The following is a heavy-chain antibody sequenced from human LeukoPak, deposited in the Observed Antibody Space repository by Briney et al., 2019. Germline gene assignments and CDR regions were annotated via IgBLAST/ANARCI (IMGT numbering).Heavy chain of an antibody. CDR3: AKSYYDSSGYYSSYYYYGMDV. J-gene: IGHJ6*02. V-gene: IGHV3-9*01. D-gene: IGHD3-22*01. Sequence: PGRSLRLSCAASGFTFDDYAMHWVRQAPGKGLEWVSGISWNSGSIGYADSVKGRFTISRDNAKNSLYLQMNSLRAEDTALYYCAKSYYDSSGYYSSYYYYGMDVWGQGTTVTVSS. CDR1: GFTFDDYA. CDR2: ISWNSGSI.